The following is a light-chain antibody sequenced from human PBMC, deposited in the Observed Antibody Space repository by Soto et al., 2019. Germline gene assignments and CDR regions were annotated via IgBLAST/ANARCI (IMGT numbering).Light chain of an antibody. V-gene: IGLV1-47*01. Sequence: QSVLTQAPSASGTPGQRVTISCSGSSSNSGSNYVYWYQQLPGTAPKLLIYRNNQRPSGVPDRFSGSKSGTSASLAISGLRSEDEADYYCAALDDTLSGAVFGGGTQLTVL. J-gene: IGLJ7*01. CDR3: AALDDTLSGAV. CDR2: RNN. CDR1: SSNSGSNY.